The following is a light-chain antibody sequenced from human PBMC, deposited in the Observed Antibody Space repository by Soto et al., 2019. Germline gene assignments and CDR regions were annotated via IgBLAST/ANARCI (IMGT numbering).Light chain of an antibody. Sequence: EIVMTQSPVTLSVSPGERATLSCRASQSVSSDLAWYQQKPGQAPRLLNYGAFNRATGVPVRFSGSGSGTEFTLTISSLQSEDSAVYYCQQYNNWPPITFGQGTRLEIK. CDR3: QQYNNWPPIT. V-gene: IGKV3-15*01. CDR2: GAF. J-gene: IGKJ5*01. CDR1: QSVSSD.